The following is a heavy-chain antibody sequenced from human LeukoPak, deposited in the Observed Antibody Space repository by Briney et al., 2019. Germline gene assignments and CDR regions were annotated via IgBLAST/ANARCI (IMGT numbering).Heavy chain of an antibody. V-gene: IGHV3-21*01. J-gene: IGHJ3*02. CDR3: ARVRFLEWAPAFDI. CDR2: ISSSSSYI. Sequence: GGSLRLSCAASGFTFSSYTMNWVRQAPGKGLKWVSSISSSSSYIYYADSVKGRFTISRDNAKNSLYLQMNSLRAEDTAVYYCARVRFLEWAPAFDIWGQGTMVTVSS. CDR1: GFTFSSYT. D-gene: IGHD3-3*01.